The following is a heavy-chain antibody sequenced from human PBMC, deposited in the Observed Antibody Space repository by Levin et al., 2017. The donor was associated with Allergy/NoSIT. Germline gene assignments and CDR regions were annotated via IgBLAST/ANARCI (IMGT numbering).Heavy chain of an antibody. CDR3: ARDRSPLYFSDSGGYLVVGTFDY. J-gene: IGHJ4*02. CDR2: IFYSGST. CDR1: GGSISSSTYY. V-gene: IGHV4-39*07. D-gene: IGHD3-22*01. Sequence: SQTLSLTCTVSGGSISSSTYYWGWIRQPPGKGLEWIGNIFYSGSTYYNPSLESRVTMSVVTSKNQFSLKLTSVTAADTAVYYCARDRSPLYFSDSGGYLVVGTFDYWGQGTLVTVSS.